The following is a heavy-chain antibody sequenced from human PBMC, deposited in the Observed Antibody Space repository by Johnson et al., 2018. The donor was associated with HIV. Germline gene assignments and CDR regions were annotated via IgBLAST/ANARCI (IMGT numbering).Heavy chain of an antibody. CDR1: GFTFDDYA. CDR3: AKVSSWYFLRAFDI. CDR2: ISYDGSNK. J-gene: IGHJ3*02. Sequence: QVQLVESGGGLVQPGRSLRLSCAASGFTFDDYAMHWVRQAPGKGLEWVAVISYDGSNKYYADSVKGRFTISRDNSKNTLYLQMNSLRAEDTAVYYCAKVSSWYFLRAFDIWGQGTMVTVSS. V-gene: IGHV3-30*18. D-gene: IGHD6-13*01.